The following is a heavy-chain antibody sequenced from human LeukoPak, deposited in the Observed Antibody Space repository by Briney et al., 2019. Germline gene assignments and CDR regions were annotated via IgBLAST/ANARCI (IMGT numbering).Heavy chain of an antibody. CDR2: IYYSGST. CDR1: GGSISSYY. V-gene: IGHV4-59*01. J-gene: IGHJ4*02. D-gene: IGHD6-19*01. CDR3: ASYSSGFDFDY. Sequence: SETLSLTCTVSGGSISSYYWSWIRQPPGQGLEWIGYIYYSGSTNYNPSLKSRVTISVDTSKNQFSLKLSSVTAADTAVYYCASYSSGFDFDYGGQGTVVTVSS.